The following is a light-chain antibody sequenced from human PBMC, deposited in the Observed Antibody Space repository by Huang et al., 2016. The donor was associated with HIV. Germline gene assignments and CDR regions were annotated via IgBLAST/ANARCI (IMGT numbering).Light chain of an antibody. CDR2: AAS. J-gene: IGKJ4*01. CDR3: QQYNSWPPLT. Sequence: EIVMTQSPATLSVSPGEGATLSCRASQSVSSNLAWYQQKIGQAPRLLIYAASTRATGIPARCSGSGSGTEFTRTISSLQSEDFAVYYCQQYNSWPPLTFGGGTKVEIK. CDR1: QSVSSN. V-gene: IGKV3-15*01.